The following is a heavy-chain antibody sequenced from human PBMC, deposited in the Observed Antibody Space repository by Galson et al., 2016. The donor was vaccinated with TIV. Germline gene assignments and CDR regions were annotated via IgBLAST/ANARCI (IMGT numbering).Heavy chain of an antibody. CDR3: ARPSSSCRGCAYYYYMDV. D-gene: IGHD3-22*01. J-gene: IGHJ6*03. V-gene: IGHV1-69*13. CDR2: ILPIFGAA. Sequence: QSGAEVKKPGASVKVSCKASGGTFNIYAISWVRQAPGQGLEWMGGILPIFGAATYAQKFQGRVTITADESTNTAYMELSSLKSDDTAMYYCARPSSSCRGCAYYYYMDVWGKGTTFTVSS. CDR1: GGTFNIYA.